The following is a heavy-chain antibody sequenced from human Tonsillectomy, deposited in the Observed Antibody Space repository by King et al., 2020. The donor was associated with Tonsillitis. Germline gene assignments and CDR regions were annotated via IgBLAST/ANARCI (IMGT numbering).Heavy chain of an antibody. J-gene: IGHJ4*02. CDR2: IFSNDEK. CDR1: GFSLSNARMG. V-gene: IGHV2-26*01. CDR3: ARIVDSGWYYFDY. Sequence: TLKESGPVLVKPTETLTLTCTVSGFSLSNARMGVSWIRQPPGKALEWLAHIFSNDEKSYSTSLKSRLTISKDTSKSQVVLTMTNMDPVDTATYYCARIVDSGWYYFDYWGQGTLVTVSS. D-gene: IGHD6-19*01.